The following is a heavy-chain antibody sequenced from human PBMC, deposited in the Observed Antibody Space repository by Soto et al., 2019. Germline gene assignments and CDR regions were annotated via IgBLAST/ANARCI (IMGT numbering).Heavy chain of an antibody. CDR2: MNPNSDEK. D-gene: IGHD6-6*01. Sequence: QEQLVQSGAEVKNPGASVKVSCKPSEYTFTNYDINWLRQAAGQGLEWMGWMNPNSDEKGYAQEFQGRLTMTRNTSISTVYMELSSLISEHTAVYYCVRGAARNQFYYATDVWGQGTTLTVSS. J-gene: IGHJ6*02. CDR3: VRGAARNQFYYATDV. CDR1: EYTFTNYD. V-gene: IGHV1-8*01.